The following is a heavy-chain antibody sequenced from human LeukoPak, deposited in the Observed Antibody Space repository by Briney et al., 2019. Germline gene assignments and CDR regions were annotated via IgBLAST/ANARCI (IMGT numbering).Heavy chain of an antibody. CDR2: IKSNGSEE. CDR1: GFIFSSYW. D-gene: IGHD3-10*01. J-gene: IGHJ4*02. V-gene: IGHV3-7*01. Sequence: PGGSLRLSCATSGFIFSSYWMCWVRQAPGKGLEWVANIKSNGSEEYYGDSVKGRFTISRDNAKNSLHLQMNSLRVEDTAVYYCARGDLWLGHWGQGSLATVSS. CDR3: ARGDLWLGH.